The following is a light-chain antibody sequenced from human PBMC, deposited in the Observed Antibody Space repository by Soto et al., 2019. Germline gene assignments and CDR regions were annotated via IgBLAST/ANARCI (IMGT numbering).Light chain of an antibody. CDR2: GNS. V-gene: IGLV1-40*01. Sequence: QSVLTQPPSVSGAPGQRVTISCTGSSSNIGAGYDVHWYQQLPGTAPKLLIYGNSNRPSGVPDRFSGSKSGTSASLAITGLQAEDEADYYCSSKTSTSTLLFGGGTQLTVL. CDR3: SSKTSTSTLL. J-gene: IGLJ2*01. CDR1: SSNIGAGYD.